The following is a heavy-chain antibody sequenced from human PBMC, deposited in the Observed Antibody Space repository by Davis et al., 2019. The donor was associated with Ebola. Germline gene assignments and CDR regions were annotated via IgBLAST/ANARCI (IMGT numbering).Heavy chain of an antibody. V-gene: IGHV3-11*01. CDR3: ARGHFPVVMVTPAGS. Sequence: GESLKISCAASGFTFTEYYMSWIRQAPGKGLEWVSYISTGGRSIYYADSVKGRFTISRDNAKNSLYLQMNSLRVEDTAVYYCARGHFPVVMVTPAGSWGHGTLVTVSS. CDR2: ISTGGRSI. J-gene: IGHJ4*01. D-gene: IGHD2-21*02. CDR1: GFTFTEYY.